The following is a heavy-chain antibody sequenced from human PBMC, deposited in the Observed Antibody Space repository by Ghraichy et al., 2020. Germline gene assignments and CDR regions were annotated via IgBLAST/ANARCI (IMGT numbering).Heavy chain of an antibody. D-gene: IGHD2-8*01. Sequence: ASVKVSCKASGYTFTSYGISWVRQAPGQGLEWMGWISAYNGNTNYAQKLQGRVTMTTDTSTSTAYMELRSLRSDDTAVYYCARVTEDIVLMVYAHLNFDYWGQGTLVTVSS. V-gene: IGHV1-18*01. J-gene: IGHJ4*02. CDR3: ARVTEDIVLMVYAHLNFDY. CDR2: ISAYNGNT. CDR1: GYTFTSYG.